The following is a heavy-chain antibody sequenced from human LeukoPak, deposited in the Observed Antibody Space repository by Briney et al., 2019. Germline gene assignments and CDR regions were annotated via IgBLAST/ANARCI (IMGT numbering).Heavy chain of an antibody. CDR3: ARESVSGYSYGSAYYFDY. J-gene: IGHJ4*02. V-gene: IGHV3-20*04. CDR1: GFTFDVHG. CDR2: INWNGGST. Sequence: GGSLRLSCAASGFTFDVHGISWVSHAPGKGLGWVSGINWNGGSTGYADSVEGRFPISRDNAKNSLYLQMKSLRAEDTALYYCARESVSGYSYGSAYYFDYWGQGTLVTVSS. D-gene: IGHD5-18*01.